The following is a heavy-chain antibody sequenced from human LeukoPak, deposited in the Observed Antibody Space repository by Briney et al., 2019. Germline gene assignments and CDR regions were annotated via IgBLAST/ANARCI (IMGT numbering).Heavy chain of an antibody. CDR1: GFTFTSSA. CDR3: AAGARGDAFDI. D-gene: IGHD3-16*01. Sequence: SVKVSCKASGFTFTSSAVQWVRQARGQRLEWIGWIVVGSGNTNYAQKFQERVTITRDMSTSTAYIELSSLRSEDTAVYYCAAGARGDAFDIWGQGTMVTVSS. J-gene: IGHJ3*02. V-gene: IGHV1-58*01. CDR2: IVVGSGNT.